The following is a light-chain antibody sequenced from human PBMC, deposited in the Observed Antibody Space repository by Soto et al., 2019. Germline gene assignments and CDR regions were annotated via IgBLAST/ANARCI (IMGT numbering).Light chain of an antibody. CDR2: LGS. CDR3: MQALQTPPA. Sequence: EIVMTQSPLSLPVTPGEPASISCRSNQSLLHSNGYRYLDWYLQKPGQSPQLLIYLGSNRASGVPDRFSGSGSGTDFTLKISRVEAEDVGLYYCMQALQTPPAFGQGTRLEMK. CDR1: QSLLHSNGYRY. V-gene: IGKV2-28*01. J-gene: IGKJ5*01.